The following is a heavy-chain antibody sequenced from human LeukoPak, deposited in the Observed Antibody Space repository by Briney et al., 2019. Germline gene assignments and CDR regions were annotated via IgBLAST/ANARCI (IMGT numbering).Heavy chain of an antibody. D-gene: IGHD3-22*01. CDR2: ISDSGGST. CDR3: AKDRSTMIVVDTFDY. J-gene: IGHJ4*02. Sequence: PGGSLRLSCAASGFTFSSYAMSWVRQAPGKGLEWVSAISDSGGSTYYADSVKGRFTISRDNSKNTLYLQMNSLRAEDTAVYYCAKDRSTMIVVDTFDYWGQGTLVTVSS. CDR1: GFTFSSYA. V-gene: IGHV3-23*01.